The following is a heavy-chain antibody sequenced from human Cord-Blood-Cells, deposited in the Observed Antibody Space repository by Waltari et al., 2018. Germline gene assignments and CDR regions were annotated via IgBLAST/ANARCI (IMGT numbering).Heavy chain of an antibody. Sequence: QVQLVQSGSELKKPGASVKVSCKASGYTFTSYAMNWVRQAPGQGLEWMGWINTHTENPTYAQVFTGRFVVSLDTSVSTAYLQISSLKAEDTAVYYCARGGLGIVGPTGVPDYWGQGTLVTVSS. D-gene: IGHD1-26*01. V-gene: IGHV7-4-1*02. CDR3: ARGGLGIVGPTGVPDY. CDR2: INTHTENP. CDR1: GYTFTSYA. J-gene: IGHJ4*02.